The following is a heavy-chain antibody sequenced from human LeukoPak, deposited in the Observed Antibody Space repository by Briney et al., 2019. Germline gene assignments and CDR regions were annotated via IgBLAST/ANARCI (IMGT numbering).Heavy chain of an antibody. J-gene: IGHJ5*02. CDR3: SSAMAAGGSRLFDP. CDR2: ISSSSGYT. CDR1: GFILSEYY. D-gene: IGHD5-18*01. Sequence: RSGGSLRLSCAASGFILSEYYMSWMRQAPGKGLEWVSYISSSSGYTNYADSVKGRFTISRDNAKNSLYLQMNSLRAEDTAVYYCSSAMAAGGSRLFDPWGQGTLVTVSS. V-gene: IGHV3-11*03.